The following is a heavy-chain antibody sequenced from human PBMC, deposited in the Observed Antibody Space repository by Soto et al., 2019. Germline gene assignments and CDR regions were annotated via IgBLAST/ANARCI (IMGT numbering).Heavy chain of an antibody. D-gene: IGHD3-9*01. CDR1: GFTLSSYT. CDR2: ISATGGST. V-gene: IGHV3-23*01. Sequence: GGSLRLSCAASGFTLSSYTMIWVRQAPGKGLEWVSGISATGGSTYYADSVKGRFTFSRDNSKNTLYLQMNSLRAEDTPVYYCPGAAVWSSSGNRYFGSWDREPLVAASS. J-gene: IGHJ4*01. CDR3: PGAAVWSSSGNRYFGS.